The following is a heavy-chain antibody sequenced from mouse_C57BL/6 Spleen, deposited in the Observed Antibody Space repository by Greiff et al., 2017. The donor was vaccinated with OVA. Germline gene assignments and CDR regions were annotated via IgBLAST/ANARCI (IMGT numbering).Heavy chain of an antibody. D-gene: IGHD2-4*01. CDR1: GFTFTDYY. Sequence: EVHLVESGGGLVQPGGSLSLSCAASGFTFTDYYMSWVRQPPGKALEWLGFIRNKANGYTTEYSASVKGRFTISRDNSQSILYLQMNALRAEDSATYYCARYSGDYDAAYWGQGTLVTVSA. CDR2: IRNKANGYTT. V-gene: IGHV7-3*01. J-gene: IGHJ3*01. CDR3: ARYSGDYDAAY.